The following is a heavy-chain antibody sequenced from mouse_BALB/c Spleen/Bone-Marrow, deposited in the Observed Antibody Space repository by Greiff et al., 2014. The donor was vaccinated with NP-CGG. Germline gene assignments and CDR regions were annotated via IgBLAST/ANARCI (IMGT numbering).Heavy chain of an antibody. CDR1: GFNIKDAY. V-gene: IGHV14-3*02. CDR2: IDPANGNT. CDR3: AGGWLPSYAMDY. D-gene: IGHD2-2*01. Sequence: EVQLQQSGAELVKPGASVKLSCTASGFNIKDAYMHWVKQRPEQGLEWIGRIDPANGNTKYDQKFQGKATITADTSSNTAYLQLSGLTSEDTAVYYCAGGWLPSYAMDYWGQGTSVTVSS. J-gene: IGHJ4*01.